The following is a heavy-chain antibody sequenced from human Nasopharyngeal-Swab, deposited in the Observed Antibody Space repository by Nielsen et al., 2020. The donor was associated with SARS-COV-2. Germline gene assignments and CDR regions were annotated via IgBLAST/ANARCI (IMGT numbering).Heavy chain of an antibody. CDR1: GGSIRSSNW. Sequence: SETLSLTCDVSGGSIRSSNWWTWVRQPPGKGLEWIGEIYHGGNTNYNPSLKSRVSISVDKSKNQFSLKLTSVTATDTAVYYCARAQRGLAATIFYDYMDVWGKGTMVTVSS. J-gene: IGHJ6*03. D-gene: IGHD6-25*01. V-gene: IGHV4-4*02. CDR3: ARAQRGLAATIFYDYMDV. CDR2: IYHGGNT.